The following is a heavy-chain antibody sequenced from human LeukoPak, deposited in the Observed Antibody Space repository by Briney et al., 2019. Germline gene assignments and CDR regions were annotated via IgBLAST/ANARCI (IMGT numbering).Heavy chain of an antibody. J-gene: IGHJ3*02. V-gene: IGHV4-4*07. CDR1: GGSISSYY. CDR3: ARDKRRITIFGVVTTPDAFDI. CDR2: IYTSGST. Sequence: SETLSLTCTVSGGSISSYYWSWIRQPAGKGLEWIGRIYTSGSTNYNPSLKSRVTMSVDTSKNQFSLKLSSVTAADTAVYYCARDKRRITIFGVVTTPDAFDIWGQGTMVTVSS. D-gene: IGHD3-3*01.